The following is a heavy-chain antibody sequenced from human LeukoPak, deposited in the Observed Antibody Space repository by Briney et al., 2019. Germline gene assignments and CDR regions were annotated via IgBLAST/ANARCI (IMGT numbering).Heavy chain of an antibody. D-gene: IGHD3-3*01. CDR3: AREGLRFLEWSPYYYYGMDV. Sequence: TSETLSLTCTVSGGSISSYYWSWIRQPAGKGLEWIGRIYTSGSTNYNPSLKSRVTMSVDTSKNQFSLKLSSVTAADTAVYYCAREGLRFLEWSPYYYYGMDVWGQGTTVTVSS. CDR1: GGSISSYY. CDR2: IYTSGST. V-gene: IGHV4-4*07. J-gene: IGHJ6*02.